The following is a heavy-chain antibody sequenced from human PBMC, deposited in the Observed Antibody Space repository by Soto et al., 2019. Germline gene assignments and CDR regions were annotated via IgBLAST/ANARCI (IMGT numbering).Heavy chain of an antibody. CDR1: GGSIISGGYY. CDR3: ARDSSSSWYGVYGMDV. D-gene: IGHD6-13*01. CDR2: IYYSGST. Sequence: SETLSLTCTVSGGSIISGGYYWSCIRQHPWKGLEWIGYIYYSGSTYYNPSLKSRVTISVDTSKNQFSLKLSSVTAADTAVYYCARDSSSSWYGVYGMDVWGQGTTVTVSS. J-gene: IGHJ6*02. V-gene: IGHV4-31*03.